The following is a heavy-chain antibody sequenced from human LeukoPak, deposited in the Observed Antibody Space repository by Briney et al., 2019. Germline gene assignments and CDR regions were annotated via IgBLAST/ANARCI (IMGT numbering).Heavy chain of an antibody. CDR1: DYSFSSYG. V-gene: IGHV1-18*01. D-gene: IGHD3-10*01. CDR3: ARFRAGVGEPYGDY. J-gene: IGHJ4*02. CDR2: ISAYNGNT. Sequence: ASVKVSCKPSDYSFSSYGISWVRQAPGQGLEWMGWISAYNGNTKYPQNLQGRVTMTTDTSTSTAYMELRSLTSDDTAVYYCARFRAGVGEPYGDYWGQGTLVTVSS.